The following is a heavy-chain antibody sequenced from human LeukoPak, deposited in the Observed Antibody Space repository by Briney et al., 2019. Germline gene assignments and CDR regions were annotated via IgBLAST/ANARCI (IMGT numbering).Heavy chain of an antibody. Sequence: GGSLRLSCAASGFTFSSYGMHWVRQAPGKGLEWVAVISYDGSNKYYADSVKGRFTISRDNSKNTLYLQMNSLRAEDTAVYYCARDVTYYYDSSGYYYPSLGLAFDIWGQGTMVTVSS. J-gene: IGHJ3*02. V-gene: IGHV3-30*03. CDR1: GFTFSSYG. CDR2: ISYDGSNK. CDR3: ARDVTYYYDSSGYYYPSLGLAFDI. D-gene: IGHD3-22*01.